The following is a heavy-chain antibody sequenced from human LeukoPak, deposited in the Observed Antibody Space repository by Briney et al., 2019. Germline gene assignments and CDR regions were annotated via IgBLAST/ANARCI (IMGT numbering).Heavy chain of an antibody. CDR3: AKDGLRFLEWYLGYFDL. D-gene: IGHD3-3*01. Sequence: GGSLRLSCAASGFTFSSYAMSWVRQTPGKGLEWVSSISGSGGSTNYADSVTGRFTISRGNSNNTLYLQMNSLRADATAVYYCAKDGLRFLEWYLGYFDLWGRGTLVTVSS. J-gene: IGHJ2*01. CDR2: ISGSGGST. V-gene: IGHV3-23*01. CDR1: GFTFSSYA.